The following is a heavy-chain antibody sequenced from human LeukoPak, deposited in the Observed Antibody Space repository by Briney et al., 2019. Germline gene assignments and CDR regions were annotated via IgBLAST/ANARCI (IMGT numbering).Heavy chain of an antibody. V-gene: IGHV3-23*01. Sequence: PSVSLRLSCAASAFTFSSYTMSWLRHAPGNGLEGFSAISGSGGSTYYSDSVKGRFSISRDNFKNTLYLQMNRLRDEDTAVYYCAKDLRYSGSLRSMDYWGQGTLVTVSS. D-gene: IGHD1-26*01. CDR2: ISGSGGST. J-gene: IGHJ4*02. CDR3: AKDLRYSGSLRSMDY. CDR1: AFTFSSYT.